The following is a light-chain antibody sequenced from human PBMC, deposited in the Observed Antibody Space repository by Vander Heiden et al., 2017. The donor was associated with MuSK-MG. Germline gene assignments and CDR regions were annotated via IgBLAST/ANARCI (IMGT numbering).Light chain of an antibody. CDR2: LGS. CDR1: QSLLHSNGYNY. J-gene: IGKJ5*01. Sequence: DIVMPQSPLSLPVPPGEPASISCRSSQSLLHSNGYNYLDWYLQKPGQSPQLLIYLGSNRASGVPDRFSGSGSGTDFTLKISRVEAEDVGVYYCMQALQTPPTFGQGTRLEIK. CDR3: MQALQTPPT. V-gene: IGKV2-28*01.